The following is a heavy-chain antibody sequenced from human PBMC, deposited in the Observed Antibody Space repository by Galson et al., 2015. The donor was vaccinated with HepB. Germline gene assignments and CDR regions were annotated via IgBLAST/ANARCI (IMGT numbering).Heavy chain of an antibody. J-gene: IGHJ3*02. CDR3: ATPGRPAATDDAFDI. CDR1: GYSFTSYW. D-gene: IGHD2-15*01. CDR2: IDPSDSYT. Sequence: QSGAEVKKPGESLRISCKGSGYSFTSYWISWVRQMPGKGLEWMGRIDPSDSYTNYSPSFQGHVTISADKSISTAYLQWSSLKASDTAMYYCATPGRPAATDDAFDIWGQGTMVTVSS. V-gene: IGHV5-10-1*01.